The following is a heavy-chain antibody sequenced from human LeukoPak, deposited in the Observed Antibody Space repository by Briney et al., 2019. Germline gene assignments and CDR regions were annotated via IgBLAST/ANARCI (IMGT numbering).Heavy chain of an antibody. J-gene: IGHJ4*02. Sequence: GSSVKVSCKPSGGTFSSYTISWVRQAPGQGLEWMEGIIPIFGTANYAQKFQGRVTITTDESTSTAYMELSSLRSEDTAVYYCARGVRGRIAVAGTNGYYFDYWGQGTLVTVSS. CDR1: GGTFSSYT. D-gene: IGHD6-19*01. CDR3: ARGVRGRIAVAGTNGYYFDY. V-gene: IGHV1-69*05. CDR2: IIPIFGTA.